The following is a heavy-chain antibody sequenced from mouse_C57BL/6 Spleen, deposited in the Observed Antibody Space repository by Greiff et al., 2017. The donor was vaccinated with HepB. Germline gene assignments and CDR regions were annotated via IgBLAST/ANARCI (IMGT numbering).Heavy chain of an antibody. CDR3: ARGRRAWFAY. CDR2: IDPSDSYT. J-gene: IGHJ3*01. CDR1: GYTFTSYW. Sequence: QVHVKQPGAELVMPGASVKLSCKASGYTFTSYWMHWVKQRPGQGLEWIGEIDPSDSYTNYNQKFKGKSTLTVDKSSSTAYMQLSSLTSEDSAVYYCARGRRAWFAYWGQGTLVTVSA. V-gene: IGHV1-69*01.